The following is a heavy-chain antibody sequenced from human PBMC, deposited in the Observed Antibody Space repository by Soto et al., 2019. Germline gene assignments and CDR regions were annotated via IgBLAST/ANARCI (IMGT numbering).Heavy chain of an antibody. J-gene: IGHJ4*02. CDR2: ISGSGGRT. V-gene: IGHV3-23*01. D-gene: IGHD1-1*01. CDR3: AKERLATTLAEFFDY. Sequence: EVQLLESGGGLIQPGGSLRLSCAASGFTFSNYGMSWVRLAPGKGLEWVSTISGSGGRTFYADPVKGRFTISRDNSKNTMYLQMHSLRAEDKAVYYCAKERLATTLAEFFDYWGQGTLVTVSS. CDR1: GFTFSNYG.